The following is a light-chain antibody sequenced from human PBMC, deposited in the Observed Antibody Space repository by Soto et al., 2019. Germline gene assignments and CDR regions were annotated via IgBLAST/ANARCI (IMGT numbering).Light chain of an antibody. CDR1: ESNSIW. CDR3: LQYNSYPRP. J-gene: IGKJ1*01. Sequence: DIQVTQSPPTLSASVGDRVTITCQASESNSIWWTWYQQKPGKAHKILIYKASSLESGVQSRFRGSRYGTEFTLTISSLQPENLATYYGLQYNSYPRPFGQGTKADIK. V-gene: IGKV1-5*03. CDR2: KAS.